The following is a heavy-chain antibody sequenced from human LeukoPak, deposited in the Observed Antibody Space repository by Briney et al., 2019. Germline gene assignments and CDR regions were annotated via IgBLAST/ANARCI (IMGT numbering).Heavy chain of an antibody. D-gene: IGHD7-27*01. Sequence: SETLSLTCTVSGGSISSSNYYWGWIRQPPGKGLEWIGSIYYSGSTYHNPSLKSRVTISVDTSKNQFSLNLRSVTAADTAVYYCAKLGSPRAFWGQGILVRVSS. V-gene: IGHV4-39*07. CDR2: IYYSGST. CDR1: GGSISSSNYY. CDR3: AKLGSPRAF. J-gene: IGHJ4*02.